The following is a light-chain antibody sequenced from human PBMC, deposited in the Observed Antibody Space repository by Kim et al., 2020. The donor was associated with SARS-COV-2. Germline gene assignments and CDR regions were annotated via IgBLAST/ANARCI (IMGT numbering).Light chain of an antibody. CDR1: SLRSYY. Sequence: SSELTQDPAVSVALGQTVRITCQGDSLRSYYATWYQQKPGQAPILVIYGKNNRPSGLPDRFSGSSSGNTASLTITGTLAGDEADYYCNSRDSNDNVVFGG. J-gene: IGLJ2*01. V-gene: IGLV3-19*01. CDR2: GKN. CDR3: NSRDSNDNVV.